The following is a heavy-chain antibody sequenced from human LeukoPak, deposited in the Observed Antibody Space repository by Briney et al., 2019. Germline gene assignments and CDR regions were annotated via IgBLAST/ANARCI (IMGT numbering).Heavy chain of an antibody. CDR3: ARWIAAAGFDY. V-gene: IGHV4-4*07. CDR2: IYTSGST. CDR1: GGSINSYY. J-gene: IGHJ4*02. D-gene: IGHD6-13*01. Sequence: SETLSVTCTVSGGSINSYYWSWIRQPAGKGLEWIGRIYTSGSTNYNPSLKSRVTMSVDTSKNQFSLKLSSVTAADTAVYYCARWIAAAGFDYWGQGTLVTVSS.